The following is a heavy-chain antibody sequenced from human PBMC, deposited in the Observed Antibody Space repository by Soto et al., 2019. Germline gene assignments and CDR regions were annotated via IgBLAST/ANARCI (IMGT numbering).Heavy chain of an antibody. Sequence: GGSLRLSCAASGFTVSSNYMSWVRQAPGKGLEWVSVIYSGGSTYYADSVKGRFTISRDNSKNTLYLQMNSLRAEDTAVYSCASSATYDFWSGYYYFDYWGQGTLVTVSS. CDR3: ASSATYDFWSGYYYFDY. CDR2: IYSGGST. V-gene: IGHV3-53*01. D-gene: IGHD3-3*01. CDR1: GFTVSSNY. J-gene: IGHJ4*02.